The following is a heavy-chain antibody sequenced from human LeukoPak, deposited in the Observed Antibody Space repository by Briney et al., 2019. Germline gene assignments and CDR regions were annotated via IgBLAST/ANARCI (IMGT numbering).Heavy chain of an antibody. J-gene: IGHJ4*02. D-gene: IGHD2-2*01. V-gene: IGHV4-34*01. CDR2: INHSGST. CDR1: GGSFSGYY. CDR3: ARGGASIVVVPAASTPTFDY. Sequence: TSETLSLTCAVYGGSFSGYYWSWIRQPPGKGLEWIGEINHSGSTNYNPSLKSRVTISVDTSKNQFSLKLSSVTAADTAVYYCARGGASIVVVPAASTPTFDYWGQGTLVTVSS.